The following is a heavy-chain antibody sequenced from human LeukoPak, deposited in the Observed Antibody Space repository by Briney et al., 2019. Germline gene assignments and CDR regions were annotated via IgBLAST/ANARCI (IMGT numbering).Heavy chain of an antibody. J-gene: IGHJ4*02. CDR1: GFTFSSYG. CDR2: IRYDGSNK. D-gene: IGHD3-10*01. CDR3: AKPQSIGDNPFFDY. V-gene: IGHV3-30*02. Sequence: GGSLRLSCAASGFTFSSYGMHWVRQAPGKGLEWVAFIRYDGSNKYYADSVKGRFTISRDNSKNTLHLQMNSLRAEDTAVYYCAKPQSIGDNPFFDYWGQGTLVTVSS.